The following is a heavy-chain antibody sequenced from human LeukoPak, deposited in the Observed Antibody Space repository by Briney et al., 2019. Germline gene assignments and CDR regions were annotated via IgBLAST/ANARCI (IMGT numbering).Heavy chain of an antibody. V-gene: IGHV1-18*01. CDR3: ARDWGYYYDSSDSNWFDP. CDR2: ISAYIGKT. CDR1: GYTFTSYV. Sequence: ASVKVSCKASGYTFTSYVISWVRQSPGQGLECMGWISAYIGKTNYAQKLQGRVTMTTDTSTSTAYMELRSLRSDDTAVYYCARDWGYYYDSSDSNWFDPWGQGTLVTVSS. J-gene: IGHJ5*02. D-gene: IGHD3-22*01.